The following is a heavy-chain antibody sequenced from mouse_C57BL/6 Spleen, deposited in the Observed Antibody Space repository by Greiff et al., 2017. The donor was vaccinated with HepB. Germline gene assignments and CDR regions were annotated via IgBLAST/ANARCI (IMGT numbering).Heavy chain of an antibody. D-gene: IGHD1-1*01. CDR2: IYPGGGYT. CDR1: GYTFTNYW. CDR3: ARQGFITTVVAYYWYFDV. V-gene: IGHV1-63*01. J-gene: IGHJ1*03. Sequence: VQRVESGAELVRPGTSVKMSCKASGYTFTNYWIGWAKQRPGHGLEWIGDIYPGGGYTNYNEKFKGKATLTADKSSSTAYMQFSSLTSEDSAIYYCARQGFITTVVAYYWYFDVWGTGTTVTVSS.